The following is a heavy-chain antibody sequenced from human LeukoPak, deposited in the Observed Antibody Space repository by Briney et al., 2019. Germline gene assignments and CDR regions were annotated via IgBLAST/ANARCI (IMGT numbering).Heavy chain of an antibody. Sequence: QPGGSLRLSCAASGFTFSSYEMNWVRQAPGKGLEWVSYISSSGSTIYYADSVKGRFTISRDNAKNSLYLQMNSLRAEDTAVYYCASYYDSSGYSGYYYMDVWGKGTTVTISS. CDR1: GFTFSSYE. CDR2: ISSSGSTI. D-gene: IGHD3-22*01. CDR3: ASYYDSSGYSGYYYMDV. V-gene: IGHV3-48*03. J-gene: IGHJ6*03.